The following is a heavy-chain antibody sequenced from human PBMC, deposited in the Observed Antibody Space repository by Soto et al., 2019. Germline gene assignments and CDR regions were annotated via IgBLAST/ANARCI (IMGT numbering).Heavy chain of an antibody. CDR3: AGGRSSFDY. CDR1: GFTFSSYG. J-gene: IGHJ4*02. CDR2: IWYDGSNK. Sequence: QVQLVESGGGVVQPGRSLRLSCAASGFTFSSYGMHWVRQAPGKGLEWVAVIWYDGSNKYYADSVKGRFTISRDNSKNPLYLQMNSLRAEDTAVYYCAGGRSSFDYLGQGTLVTVSS. V-gene: IGHV3-33*01.